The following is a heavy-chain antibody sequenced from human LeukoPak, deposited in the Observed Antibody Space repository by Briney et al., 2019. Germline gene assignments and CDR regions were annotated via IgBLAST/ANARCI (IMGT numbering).Heavy chain of an antibody. V-gene: IGHV3-72*01. D-gene: IGHD3-22*01. J-gene: IGHJ5*02. CDR2: TRNKANSYST. CDR3: ARAGAYYSKGDL. Sequence: GGSLRLSCAASGFTLSDHYMDWVRQAPGKGVEWVGRTRNKANSYSTEYATSVKGRFTISRDESKNSLYLQMNSLKIEDTAVYYCARAGAYYSKGDLWGQGTLVTVSS. CDR1: GFTLSDHY.